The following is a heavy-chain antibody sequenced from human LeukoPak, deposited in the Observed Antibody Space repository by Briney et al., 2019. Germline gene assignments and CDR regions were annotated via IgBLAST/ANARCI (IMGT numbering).Heavy chain of an antibody. CDR3: ARGPVVVVAATRYWFDP. Sequence: ASVKVSCKASGYTFTSYGISWVRQAPGQGLEWMGWMNPNSGNTGYAQKFQGRVTMTRNTSISTAYMELSSLRSDDTAVYYCARGPVVVVAATRYWFDPWGQGTLVTVSS. D-gene: IGHD2-15*01. V-gene: IGHV1-8*02. CDR1: GYTFTSYG. CDR2: MNPNSGNT. J-gene: IGHJ5*02.